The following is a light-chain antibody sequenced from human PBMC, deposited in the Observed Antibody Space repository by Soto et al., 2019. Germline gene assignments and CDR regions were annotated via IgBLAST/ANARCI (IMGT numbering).Light chain of an antibody. Sequence: EIVLTQSPATLSLSPGERATLSCRASQSVSSYLAWYQQKPGQAPRLLIYDASNRATGIPARFSGSGSGTDFTLTISSLEPEDFAVYYCQQRAAFGPGN. CDR2: DAS. V-gene: IGKV3-11*01. CDR3: QQRAA. J-gene: IGKJ3*01. CDR1: QSVSSY.